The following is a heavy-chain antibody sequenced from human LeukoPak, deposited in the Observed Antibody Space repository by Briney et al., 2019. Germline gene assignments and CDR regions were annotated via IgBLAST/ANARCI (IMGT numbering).Heavy chain of an antibody. CDR1: GFTFSSYE. V-gene: IGHV3-48*03. CDR2: ISSSGSTI. J-gene: IGHJ6*03. Sequence: GGSLRLSCAASGFTFSSYEMNWVRQAPGKGLEWVSYISSSGSTIYYADSVKGRLTISRDNAKNSLYLQMNSLRAEDTAVYYCARAPRSYYMDVWGKGTTVTVSS. CDR3: ARAPRSYYMDV.